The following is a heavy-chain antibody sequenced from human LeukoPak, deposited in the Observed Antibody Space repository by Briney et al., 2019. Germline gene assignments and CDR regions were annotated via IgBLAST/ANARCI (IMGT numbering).Heavy chain of an antibody. D-gene: IGHD2-21*01. CDR2: IRYDGSKK. CDR3: AKGWEAYCGGDCYSAFDS. J-gene: IGHJ4*02. Sequence: GGSLRLSCVASAFTFSSYGMHWVRQAPGKGLEWVTFIRYDGSKKYYADSVKGRFTISRDNSKNMLYLQMNSLKTEDTAIYYCAKGWEAYCGGDCYSAFDSWGQGTLVTVSS. V-gene: IGHV3-30*02. CDR1: AFTFSSYG.